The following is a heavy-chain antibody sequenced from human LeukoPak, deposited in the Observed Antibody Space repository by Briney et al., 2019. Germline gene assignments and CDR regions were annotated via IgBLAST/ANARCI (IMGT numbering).Heavy chain of an antibody. CDR3: AREDTITMIVDY. V-gene: IGHV3-30-3*01. Sequence: GGSLRLSCAASGFTFDDYAMHWVRQAPGKGLEWVALISYDGGNEVYADSVKGRFTFSRDNSKNMLYLQMNSLRVEDTAIYYCAREDTITMIVDYWGQGTLVTVSS. CDR1: GFTFDDYA. D-gene: IGHD3-22*01. CDR2: ISYDGGNE. J-gene: IGHJ4*02.